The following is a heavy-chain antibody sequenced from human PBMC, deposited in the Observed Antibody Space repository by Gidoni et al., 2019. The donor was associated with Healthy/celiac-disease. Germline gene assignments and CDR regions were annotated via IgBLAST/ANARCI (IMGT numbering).Heavy chain of an antibody. CDR3: ARLAGILRYSVPYYFDY. CDR1: VCSIRSSSYY. V-gene: IGHV4-39*01. CDR2: IYYSGST. J-gene: IGHJ4*02. Sequence: QLQLQASGPGLVKPSETLSLTYTVSVCSIRSSSYYWGWIRQPPGKGLEWIGSIYYSGSTYYNPSLKSRVTISVDTSKNQFSLKLSSVNAADTAVYYCARLAGILRYSVPYYFDYWGQGTLVTVSS. D-gene: IGHD3-9*01.